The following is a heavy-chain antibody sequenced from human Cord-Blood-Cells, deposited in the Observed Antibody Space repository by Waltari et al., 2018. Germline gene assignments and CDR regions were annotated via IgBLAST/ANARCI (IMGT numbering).Heavy chain of an antibody. CDR2: IKSKTEGGTT. CDR3: TTHPSAGYSSGLDY. CDR1: GFTFSNAW. Sequence: EVQLVESGGGLVKPGGSLRLSCAASGFTFSNAWMSWVRQAPGKGLEWVGRIKSKTEGGTTDYAAPVKGRFTISRDDSKNTLYLQMNSLKTEDTAVYYCTTHPSAGYSSGLDYWGQGTLVTVSS. V-gene: IGHV3-15*01. D-gene: IGHD6-25*01. J-gene: IGHJ4*02.